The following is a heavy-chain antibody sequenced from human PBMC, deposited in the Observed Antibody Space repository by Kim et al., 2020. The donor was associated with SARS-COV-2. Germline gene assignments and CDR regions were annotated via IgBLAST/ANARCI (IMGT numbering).Heavy chain of an antibody. Sequence: SGYTFDTYALYWVRQAPGQRFEWMGWINGGNGNTRYSQNFQGRVTITRDTSATTAYMELRSLTSKDTAVYYCAREGSGSYNWLDPWGQGTLAT. CDR2: INGGNGNT. CDR1: GYTFDTYA. CDR3: AREGSGSYNWLDP. J-gene: IGHJ5*02. V-gene: IGHV1-3*01. D-gene: IGHD3-10*01.